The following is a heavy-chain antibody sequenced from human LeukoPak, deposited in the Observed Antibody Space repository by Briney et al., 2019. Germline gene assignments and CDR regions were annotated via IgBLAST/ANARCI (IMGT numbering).Heavy chain of an antibody. Sequence: GGSLRLSCAASGFTFSSYEMNWVRQAPGKGLEGVSYISSSGSTIYYADSVKGRFTISRDNAKNSLYLQMNSLRAEDTAVYYCARVGMVRGVFDYWGQGTLVTVSS. CDR2: ISSSGSTI. CDR3: ARVGMVRGVFDY. J-gene: IGHJ4*02. CDR1: GFTFSSYE. V-gene: IGHV3-48*03. D-gene: IGHD3-10*01.